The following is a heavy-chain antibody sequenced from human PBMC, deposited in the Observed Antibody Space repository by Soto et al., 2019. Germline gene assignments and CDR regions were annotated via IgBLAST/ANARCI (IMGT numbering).Heavy chain of an antibody. Sequence: GGSLRLSCAASGFTFSNAWMSWVRQAPGKGLEWVGRIKSKTDGGTTDYAAPVKGRFTISRDDSKNTLYLQMNSLKTEDTAMYYCTTEGSDGWYVSYWGQGTLVTVSS. CDR2: IKSKTDGGTT. D-gene: IGHD6-19*01. CDR1: GFTFSNAW. CDR3: TTEGSDGWYVSY. V-gene: IGHV3-15*01. J-gene: IGHJ4*02.